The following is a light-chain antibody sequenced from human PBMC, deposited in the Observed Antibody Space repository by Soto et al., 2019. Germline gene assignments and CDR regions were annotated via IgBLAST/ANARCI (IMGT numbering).Light chain of an antibody. Sequence: DIQMTQSPSSLSASVGDRVTISCQASEDISNFLNWYQQKPGKAPKILIYDASVLEAAVPSRFSGGGSGTHFTLTISNLQAEDVGTYYCQQFYSLPLTFGRGTNVEIK. CDR2: DAS. V-gene: IGKV1-33*01. CDR1: EDISNF. CDR3: QQFYSLPLT. J-gene: IGKJ4*01.